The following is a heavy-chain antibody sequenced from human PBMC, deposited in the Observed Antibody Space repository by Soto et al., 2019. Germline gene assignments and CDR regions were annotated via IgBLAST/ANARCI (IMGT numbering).Heavy chain of an antibody. J-gene: IGHJ6*03. CDR2: ISGSGGST. Sequence: GGSLRLSCAASGFTFSSYAMSWVRQAPGKGLEWVSAISGSGGSTYYADSVKGRFTISRDNSKNTLYLQMNSLRAEDTAVYYCAKCNLEWSLYYYYYMDVWGKGTTVTVSS. CDR1: GFTFSSYA. D-gene: IGHD3-3*01. CDR3: AKCNLEWSLYYYYYMDV. V-gene: IGHV3-23*01.